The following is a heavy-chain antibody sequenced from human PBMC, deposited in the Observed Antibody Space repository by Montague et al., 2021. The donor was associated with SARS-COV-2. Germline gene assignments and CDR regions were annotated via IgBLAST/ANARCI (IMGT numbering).Heavy chain of an antibody. CDR2: LYYSGST. D-gene: IGHD1-1*01. CDR3: ARHPPGYRYFYYWTS. V-gene: IGHV4-59*01. Sequence: SETLSLTCTVSGGSISSYYWSWIRQPPGKGLEWIGYLYYSGSTXXXPSXXXRVTISVDTSKNQFSLRLNSVTAADTAVYYCARHPPGYRYFYYWTSGAKGPRSPSP. CDR1: GGSISSYY. J-gene: IGHJ6*03.